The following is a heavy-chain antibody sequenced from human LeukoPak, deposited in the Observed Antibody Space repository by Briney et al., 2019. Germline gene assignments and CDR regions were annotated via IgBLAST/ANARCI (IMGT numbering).Heavy chain of an antibody. CDR1: GFTFSSYA. CDR3: ARVRGVIGYYYYGMDV. J-gene: IGHJ6*02. CDR2: INPNSGGT. V-gene: IGHV1-2*06. Sequence: PGGSLRLSCAASGFTFSSYAMHWVRQAPGQGREWMGRINPNSGGTNYAQKFQGRVTMTRDTSISTAYMELSRLRSDDTAVYYCARVRGVIGYYYYGMDVWGQGTTVTVSS. D-gene: IGHD3-10*01.